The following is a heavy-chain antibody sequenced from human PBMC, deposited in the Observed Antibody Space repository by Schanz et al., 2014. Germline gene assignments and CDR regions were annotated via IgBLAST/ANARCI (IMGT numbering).Heavy chain of an antibody. CDR1: GFTVNTNY. D-gene: IGHD5-12*01. CDR2: MYINSGST. Sequence: EVQLVESGGGLIQPGGSLRLSCAVSGFTVNTNYMSWVRQAPGKGLEWISSMYINSGSTQYADSVKGRFIISRDSSKNTLFLQMNSLRAEDTAVYYCARWRVGGLNILADDYDIWGQGTEVIVSS. J-gene: IGHJ3*02. CDR3: ARWRVGGLNILADDYDI. V-gene: IGHV3-53*01.